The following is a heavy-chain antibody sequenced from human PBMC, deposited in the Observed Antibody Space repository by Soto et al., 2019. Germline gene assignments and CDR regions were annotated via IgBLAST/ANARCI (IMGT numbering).Heavy chain of an antibody. V-gene: IGHV4-59*01. CDR1: GGSISSYY. CDR3: ARAQRWLNYFDY. CDR2: IYYSGST. J-gene: IGHJ4*02. D-gene: IGHD5-12*01. Sequence: QVQLQESGPGLVKPSETLSLTCTVSGGSISSYYWSWIRQPPGKGLEWIGYIYYSGSTNYNPSLKSRDTISVDTSKNQFSLKLSSVTAADTAVYYCARAQRWLNYFDYWGQGTLVTVSS.